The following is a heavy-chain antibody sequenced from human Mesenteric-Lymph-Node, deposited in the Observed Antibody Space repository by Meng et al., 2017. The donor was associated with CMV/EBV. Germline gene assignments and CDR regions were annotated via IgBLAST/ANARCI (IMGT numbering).Heavy chain of an antibody. Sequence: KVSCKGSGYSFATHWIGWVRQMPGKGLEWMGVIYPGDSDTRYSPSFQGQVTISADKSISTAYLQWSSLKASDSAIYYCARRAGGRTSDYYYTFDPWGQGTLVTVSS. CDR1: GYSFATHW. J-gene: IGHJ5*02. V-gene: IGHV5-51*01. CDR3: ARRAGGRTSDYYYTFDP. D-gene: IGHD3-22*01. CDR2: IYPGDSDT.